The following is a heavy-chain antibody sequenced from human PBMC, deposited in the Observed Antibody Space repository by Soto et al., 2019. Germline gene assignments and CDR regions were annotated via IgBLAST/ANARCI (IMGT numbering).Heavy chain of an antibody. D-gene: IGHD2-2*01. V-gene: IGHV1-58*01. Sequence: ASVKVSCKASGFTFTSSAVQWVRQARGQRLEWIGWIVVGSGNTNYAQKFQERVTITRDMSTSTAYMELSSLRSEDTAVYYCAADRFFCSSTSCPAYYYGMDVWGQGTTVTVSS. CDR2: IVVGSGNT. CDR1: GFTFTSSA. CDR3: AADRFFCSSTSCPAYYYGMDV. J-gene: IGHJ6*02.